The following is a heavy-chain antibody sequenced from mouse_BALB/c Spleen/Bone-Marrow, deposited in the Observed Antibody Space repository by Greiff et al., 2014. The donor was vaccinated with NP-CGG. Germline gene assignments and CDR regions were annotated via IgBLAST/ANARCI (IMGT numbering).Heavy chain of an antibody. D-gene: IGHD1-1*01. J-gene: IGHJ2*01. Sequence: EVNLVESGPELVKPGASVKMSRKASGYTFTSYVMHWMKQKPGQGLEWIGYINPYNDGTKYNETFKGKATLTSDKSSSTAYMDLSSLTSEDSAVYFCARSEYFGSSYDYWGQGTTLTVSS. CDR3: ARSEYFGSSYDY. CDR2: INPYNDGT. CDR1: GYTFTSYV. V-gene: IGHV1-14*01.